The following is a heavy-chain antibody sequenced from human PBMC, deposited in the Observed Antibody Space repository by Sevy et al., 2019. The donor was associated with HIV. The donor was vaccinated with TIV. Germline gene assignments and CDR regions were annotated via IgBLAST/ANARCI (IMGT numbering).Heavy chain of an antibody. CDR1: GFAFSNFA. CDR3: ARQNGDYEFAFDY. CDR2: VSYDGTKK. J-gene: IGHJ4*02. V-gene: IGHV3-30*04. Sequence: GESLKISCAASGFAFSNFAMHWVRQAPGKGLEWVAAVSYDGTKKYYSDSVEGRFTISRDNSKNTLFLQMNSLRPEDTAVFYCARQNGDYEFAFDYWGQGTLVTVS. D-gene: IGHD4-17*01.